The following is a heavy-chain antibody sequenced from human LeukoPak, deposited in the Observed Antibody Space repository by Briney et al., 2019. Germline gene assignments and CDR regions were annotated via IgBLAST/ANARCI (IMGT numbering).Heavy chain of an antibody. V-gene: IGHV3-7*03. CDR1: GFIFNNYW. CDR2: IKQNASKT. D-gene: IGHD5-12*01. CDR3: ARIPYSGTRYWFDP. J-gene: IGHJ5*02. Sequence: GGSLRLSCATSGFIFNNYWMSWVRQAPGKGLEWVANIKQNASKTFYAASVKGRFTISRDDAKNSLYLQMNSLRAEDTAVYYCARIPYSGTRYWFDPWGQGTLVTVSS.